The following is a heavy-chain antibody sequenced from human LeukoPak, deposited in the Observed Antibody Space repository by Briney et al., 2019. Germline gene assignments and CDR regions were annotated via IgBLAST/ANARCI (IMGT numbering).Heavy chain of an antibody. CDR1: GFTFSSYS. D-gene: IGHD1-26*01. V-gene: IGHV3-21*01. Sequence: PGGSLRLSCAASGFTFSSYSMNWVRQAPGKGLEWVTSISSSSSYTYYADSVKGRFTISRDNAKNSLYLQMNSLRAEDTAVYYCARDFFRVGATSAYWGQGTLVTVSS. CDR3: ARDFFRVGATSAY. J-gene: IGHJ4*02. CDR2: ISSSSSYT.